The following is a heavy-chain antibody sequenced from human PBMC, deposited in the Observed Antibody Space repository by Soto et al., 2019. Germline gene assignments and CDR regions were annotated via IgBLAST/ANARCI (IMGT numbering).Heavy chain of an antibody. D-gene: IGHD5-12*01. CDR2: INVHNGHT. CDR1: GYTFGSNG. J-gene: IGHJ6*02. V-gene: IGHV1-18*01. Sequence: QVQLVQSGGEVKKPGASVKVSCKASGYTFGSNGITWVRQAPGQGLEWMAWINVHNGHTKYAQKVQGRVTLTTNTSTSTAYMELRSLRSDDTAVYYCTTEGGGYDFRYYYYGMDVWGQGTTVTASS. CDR3: TTEGGGYDFRYYYYGMDV.